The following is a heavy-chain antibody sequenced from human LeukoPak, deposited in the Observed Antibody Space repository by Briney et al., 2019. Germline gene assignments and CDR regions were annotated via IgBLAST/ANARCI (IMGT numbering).Heavy chain of an antibody. CDR3: ASRYDSYYYGMDV. J-gene: IGHJ6*02. D-gene: IGHD3-3*01. Sequence: SGTLSLTCTVSGVSVSSGSYYWSWIRQPPGKGLEWIGYIFYSGSTNYNPSIKSRVSISVDTSKNQFSLKLYSVSAADTAVYYCASRYDSYYYGMDVWGQGTTVTVSS. V-gene: IGHV4-61*01. CDR2: IFYSGST. CDR1: GVSVSSGSYY.